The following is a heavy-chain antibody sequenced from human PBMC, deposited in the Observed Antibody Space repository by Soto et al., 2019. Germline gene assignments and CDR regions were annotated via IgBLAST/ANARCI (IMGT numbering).Heavy chain of an antibody. CDR1: GFSFSDYY. J-gene: IGHJ6*02. CDR3: ASNGYCDATSCYSYYYYGMDV. D-gene: IGHD2-2*02. V-gene: IGHV3-11*01. CDR2: ISGAGSTI. Sequence: QVQLLESGGGLVQPVGSLRLSCEVSGFSFSDYYVSWIRQAPGKGLEWISYISGAGSTIYYADSVKGRFTISRDNAKNSVHLQMNSLRADDTAVYYCASNGYCDATSCYSYYYYGMDVWGQGTTVTVSS.